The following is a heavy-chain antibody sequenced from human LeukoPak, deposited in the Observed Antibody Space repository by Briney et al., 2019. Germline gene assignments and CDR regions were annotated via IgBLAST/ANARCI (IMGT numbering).Heavy chain of an antibody. V-gene: IGHV3-30*02. CDR2: IRLDASND. Sequence: GGSLRLSCAASGFTFNNYGMHWVRQAPGKGREGVAFIRLDASNDYYADSVKGRFTISRDNSKNMLFLQMNSLRAEDTAIYYCAKLSTYLRPGAYWGQGTLVTVSA. J-gene: IGHJ4*02. D-gene: IGHD2-2*01. CDR1: GFTFNNYG. CDR3: AKLSTYLRPGAY.